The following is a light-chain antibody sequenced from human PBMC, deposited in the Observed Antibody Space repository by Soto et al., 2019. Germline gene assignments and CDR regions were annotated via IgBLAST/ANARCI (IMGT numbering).Light chain of an antibody. Sequence: QSVLTQPPSASGSPGQSVTISCTGTSSDVGGYNYVSWYQQYPGKAPKLMIYEVNKRPSGVPDRFSGSKSGNTASLTVSGLQAEDEADYYCSSYAGSNNWMFGGGTKLTVL. V-gene: IGLV2-8*01. CDR1: SSDVGGYNY. J-gene: IGLJ3*02. CDR2: EVN. CDR3: SSYAGSNNWM.